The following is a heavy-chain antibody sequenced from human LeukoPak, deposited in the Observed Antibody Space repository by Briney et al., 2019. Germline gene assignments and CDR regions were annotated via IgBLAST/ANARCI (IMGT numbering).Heavy chain of an antibody. Sequence: GGSLRLSCSASGFSFSTYAMSWVRQAPGKGLEWVAVIWYDGTDKYYGDSVKGRFTISRDNSKNTLFLQMNSLRAEDTALYYCAREASLSGCYFDYWGQGTLVTVSS. D-gene: IGHD5-12*01. V-gene: IGHV3-33*08. CDR2: IWYDGTDK. J-gene: IGHJ4*02. CDR1: GFSFSTYA. CDR3: AREASLSGCYFDY.